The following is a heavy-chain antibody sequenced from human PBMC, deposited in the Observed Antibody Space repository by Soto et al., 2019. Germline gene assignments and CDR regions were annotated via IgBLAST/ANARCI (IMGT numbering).Heavy chain of an antibody. D-gene: IGHD2-15*01. Sequence: QVQLVESGGGVVQPGRSLRLSCAASGFTFSSYGMHWVRQAPGKGLEWVAVISYDGSNKYYADSVKGRFTISRDNSKNTLYLQMNSLRAEDTAVYYCAKDRGIVVVTGYGMDVWGQGTTVTVSS. CDR2: ISYDGSNK. CDR1: GFTFSSYG. J-gene: IGHJ6*02. CDR3: AKDRGIVVVTGYGMDV. V-gene: IGHV3-30*18.